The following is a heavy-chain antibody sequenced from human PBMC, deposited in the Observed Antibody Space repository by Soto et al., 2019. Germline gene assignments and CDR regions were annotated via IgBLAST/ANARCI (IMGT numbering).Heavy chain of an antibody. Sequence: TGGSLRLSCAASGFTFSSYAMHWVRQAPGKGLEWVAVISYDGSNKYYADSVKGRFTISRDNSKNTLYLQMNSLRAEDTAGYYCARDVESGSSQYYYYYYGMDVWGQGITVTVSS. V-gene: IGHV3-30-3*01. CDR1: GFTFSSYA. J-gene: IGHJ6*02. CDR3: ARDVESGSSQYYYYYYGMDV. D-gene: IGHD1-26*01. CDR2: ISYDGSNK.